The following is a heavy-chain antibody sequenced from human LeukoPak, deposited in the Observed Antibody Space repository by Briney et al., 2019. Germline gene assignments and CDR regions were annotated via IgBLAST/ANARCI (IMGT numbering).Heavy chain of an antibody. CDR2: LSYDGSNK. J-gene: IGHJ4*02. CDR1: GFTFRSYA. D-gene: IGHD2-2*01. CDR3: ARGRCSSTSCFFDY. Sequence: GGSLRLSCAASGFTFRSYAMYWVRQAPGKGLEWVAVLSYDGSNKYYADSVKGRFTISRDNSKNTLYLQMNSLRVEDTAVYYCARGRCSSTSCFFDYWGQGTLVTVSS. V-gene: IGHV3-30*03.